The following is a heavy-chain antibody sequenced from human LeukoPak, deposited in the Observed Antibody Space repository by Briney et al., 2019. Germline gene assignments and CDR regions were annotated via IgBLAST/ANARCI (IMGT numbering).Heavy chain of an antibody. V-gene: IGHV3-64*02. CDR2: ISNNAVRT. CDR3: ARDLSGGGLDY. J-gene: IGHJ4*02. D-gene: IGHD3-10*01. CDR1: GFIFSSYA. Sequence: QTGGSPRLSCAASGFIFSSYAMHWVRQAPGKGLEYVSAISNNAVRTYYVDSVKGRFTISRDNSKNTLYLQMGSLRPDDMAVYYCARDLSGGGLDYWGQGTLVTVSS.